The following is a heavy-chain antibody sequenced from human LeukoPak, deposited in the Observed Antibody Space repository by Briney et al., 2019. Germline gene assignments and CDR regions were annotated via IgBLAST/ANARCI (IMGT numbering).Heavy chain of an antibody. D-gene: IGHD3-16*01. CDR2: FDPEDGET. V-gene: IGHV1-24*01. CDR3: AGRPPMSVGYYYMDV. CDR1: GGTFSSYA. J-gene: IGHJ6*03. Sequence: ASVKVSCKASGGTFSSYAISWVRQAPGKGLEWMGGFDPEDGETIYAQKFQGRVTMTEDTSTDIAYMELSSLRSEDTAVYYCAGRPPMSVGYYYMDVWGKGTTVTVSS.